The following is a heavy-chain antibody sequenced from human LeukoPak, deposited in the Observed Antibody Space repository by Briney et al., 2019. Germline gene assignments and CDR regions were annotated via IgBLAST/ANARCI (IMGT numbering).Heavy chain of an antibody. CDR2: IWYDGSNK. J-gene: IGHJ4*02. CDR3: ARDYADYVGYFFFDY. D-gene: IGHD4-17*01. V-gene: IGHV3-33*01. CDR1: GFTFSSYG. Sequence: PGGSLRLSCAASGFTFSSYGMHWVRQAPGKGLEWVAVIWYDGSNKYYADSVKGRFTISRDNSKNTLYLQMNSLRAEDTAVYYCARDYADYVGYFFFDYWGQGTLVTVSS.